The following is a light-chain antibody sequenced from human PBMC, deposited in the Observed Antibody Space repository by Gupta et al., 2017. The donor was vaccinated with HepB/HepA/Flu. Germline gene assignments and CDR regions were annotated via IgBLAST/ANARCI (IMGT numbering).Light chain of an antibody. V-gene: IGLV1-47*01. CDR3: TAWDDSLSGHVV. CDR2: RNN. J-gene: IGLJ2*01. Sequence: QSVLTQPPSESGTPGQRVPISFSGTNSNIGSNYVYWYQHLPGAAPKLLIYRNNQRPSGVPDRFSGSKSGTSASLAISGLRSEDEAEYYCTAWDDSLSGHVVFGGGTKLTVL. CDR1: NSNIGSNY.